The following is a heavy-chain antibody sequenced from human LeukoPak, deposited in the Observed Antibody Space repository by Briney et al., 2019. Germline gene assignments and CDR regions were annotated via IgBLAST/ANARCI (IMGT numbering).Heavy chain of an antibody. D-gene: IGHD3-22*01. CDR3: AKDAGYYDSSGYSDY. CDR2: ISYDGSNK. J-gene: IGHJ4*02. Sequence: GGSLRLSCAASGFAFSSYGTHWVHQAPGKGLEWVAVISYDGSNKYYADSVKGRFTISRDNSKNTLYLQMNSLRAEDTAVYYCAKDAGYYDSSGYSDYWGQGTLVTVSS. V-gene: IGHV3-30*18. CDR1: GFAFSSYG.